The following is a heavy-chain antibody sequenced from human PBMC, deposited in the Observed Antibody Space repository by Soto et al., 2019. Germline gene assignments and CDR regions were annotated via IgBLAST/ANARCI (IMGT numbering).Heavy chain of an antibody. D-gene: IGHD3-22*01. J-gene: IGHJ4*02. CDR3: AKDRTMIAEARYFDY. V-gene: IGHV3-30*18. Sequence: PGGSLRLSCAASGFTFSHYGMHWVRQAPGKGLEWVAVISYDGINKYFADSVQGRFTISRDNSKNTLYLQMNSLRAEDTAVYYCAKDRTMIAEARYFDYWGQGTLVTV. CDR1: GFTFSHYG. CDR2: ISYDGINK.